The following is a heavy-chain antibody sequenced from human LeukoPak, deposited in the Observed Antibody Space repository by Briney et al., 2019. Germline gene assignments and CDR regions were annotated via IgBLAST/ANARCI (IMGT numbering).Heavy chain of an antibody. J-gene: IGHJ5*02. Sequence: GGSLRLSCAASGFTFSSYGMHWVRQAPGKGPEWVAFIRYDGSNKYYADSVKGRFTISRDNSKNTLYLQMNSLRAEDTAVYYCAKVALPAAIDCWFDPWGQGTLVTVSS. CDR1: GFTFSSYG. D-gene: IGHD2-2*01. V-gene: IGHV3-30*02. CDR2: IRYDGSNK. CDR3: AKVALPAAIDCWFDP.